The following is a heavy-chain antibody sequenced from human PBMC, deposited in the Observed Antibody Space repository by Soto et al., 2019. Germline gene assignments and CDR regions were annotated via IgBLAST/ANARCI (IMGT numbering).Heavy chain of an antibody. CDR1: GGSFSGYY. CDR3: ARGLRGGEQPGIAAAGTVPSWFDP. Sequence: SETLSLTCAVYGGSFSGYYWSWIRQPPGKGLEWIGEINHSGSTNYNPSLKSRVTISVDTSKNQFPLRLSSVTAADTAVYYCARGLRGGEQPGIAAAGTVPSWFDPWGQGTLVTVSS. V-gene: IGHV4-34*01. CDR2: INHSGST. J-gene: IGHJ5*02. D-gene: IGHD6-13*01.